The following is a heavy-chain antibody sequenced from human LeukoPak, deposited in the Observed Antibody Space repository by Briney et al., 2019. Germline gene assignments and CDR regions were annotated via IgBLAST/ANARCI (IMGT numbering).Heavy chain of an antibody. V-gene: IGHV4-30-4*08. Sequence: SETLSLTCTVSGGSISSGDYYWSWIRQPPGKGLEWIGYIYYSGSTYYNPSLKSRVTISVDTSKNQFSLKLSSVTAADTAVYYCASRVVPAAIGAFDIWGQGTMVTVSS. CDR3: ASRVVPAAIGAFDI. J-gene: IGHJ3*02. CDR1: GGSISSGDYY. CDR2: IYYSGST. D-gene: IGHD2-2*01.